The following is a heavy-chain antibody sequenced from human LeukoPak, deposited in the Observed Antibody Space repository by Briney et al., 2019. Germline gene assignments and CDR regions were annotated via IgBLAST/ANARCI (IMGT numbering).Heavy chain of an antibody. J-gene: IGHJ4*02. D-gene: IGHD1-26*01. CDR3: VKSGGYGLIDY. CDR1: GGSIGRSSYY. Sequence: SETLSLTCYVSGGSIGRSSYYWGWIRQPPGKGLEWIGNIYYTGTTNYNPSLKSRVTISVDTSKSQFSLKLSSVTAADTAMYYCVKSGGYGLIDYWGQGTLVTVSS. CDR2: IYYTGTT. V-gene: IGHV4-39*01.